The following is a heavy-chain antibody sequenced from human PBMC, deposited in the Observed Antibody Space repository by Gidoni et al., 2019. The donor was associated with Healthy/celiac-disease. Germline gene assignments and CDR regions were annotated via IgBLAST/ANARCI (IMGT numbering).Heavy chain of an antibody. V-gene: IGHV3-30*18. D-gene: IGHD6-19*01. CDR2: IAYDGSNK. Sequence: QVQLVASGGCVVQPGRSLRLSCAASGFTFSSYGMHWVRQAPGKGLEWVAVIAYDGSNKYYADSVKGRFTISRDNSKNTLYLQMNSLRAEDTAVYYCAKDLFEEWLGLDYWGQGTLVTVSS. J-gene: IGHJ4*02. CDR1: GFTFSSYG. CDR3: AKDLFEEWLGLDY.